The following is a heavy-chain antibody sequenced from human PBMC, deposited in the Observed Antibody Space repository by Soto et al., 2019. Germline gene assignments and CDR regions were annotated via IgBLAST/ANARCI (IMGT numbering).Heavy chain of an antibody. CDR1: GGSFSGYY. Sequence: QVQLQQWGAGLLKPSETLSLTCAVYGGSFSGYYWSWIRQPPGKGLEWIGEINHSGSTNYNPSLKSRVTISVDTSKNQFSLKLSSVTAADTAVYYCARGYVYSGYDRGFEEVPGDYWGQGTLVTVSS. D-gene: IGHD5-12*01. CDR2: INHSGST. J-gene: IGHJ4*02. CDR3: ARGYVYSGYDRGFEEVPGDY. V-gene: IGHV4-34*01.